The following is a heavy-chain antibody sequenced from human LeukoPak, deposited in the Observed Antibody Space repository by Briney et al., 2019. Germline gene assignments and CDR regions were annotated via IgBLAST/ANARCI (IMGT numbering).Heavy chain of an antibody. J-gene: IGHJ3*02. Sequence: SETLSLTCAVYGGSFSGYYWSWIRQPPGKGLEWIGEINHSGSTNYNPSLKSRVTISVDTSKNQFSLKLSSVTAADTAVYYCARDTGYSSGWYPVNAFDIWAKGQWSPSLQ. V-gene: IGHV4-34*01. D-gene: IGHD6-19*01. CDR1: GGSFSGYY. CDR3: ARDTGYSSGWYPVNAFDI. CDR2: INHSGST.